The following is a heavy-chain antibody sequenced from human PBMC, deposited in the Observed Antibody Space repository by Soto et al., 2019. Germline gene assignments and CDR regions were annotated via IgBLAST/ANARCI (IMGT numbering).Heavy chain of an antibody. V-gene: IGHV2-5*02. Sequence: QITLKESGPTLVKPTQTLTLTCTFSGFSLTTTGVGVGWIRQPPGKALEWLAIIYWDDDKRYSPSLKSRLTITKATATNQVVLTMTNMHPVDTATYYCAHRAVLCSGGTCSSQPFYFWGQGTLVTVSS. CDR3: AHRAVLCSGGTCSSQPFYF. CDR1: GFSLTTTGVG. D-gene: IGHD2-15*01. J-gene: IGHJ4*02. CDR2: IYWDDDK.